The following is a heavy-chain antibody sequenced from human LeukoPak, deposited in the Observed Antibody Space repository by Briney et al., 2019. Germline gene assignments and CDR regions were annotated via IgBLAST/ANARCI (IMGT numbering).Heavy chain of an antibody. D-gene: IGHD3-10*01. CDR1: GFTFDDYA. J-gene: IGHJ4*02. CDR2: ISWNSGSI. CDR3: AKDKMTYGSGSFLFDY. V-gene: IGHV3-9*01. Sequence: GRSLRLSCAAPGFTFDDYAMHWVRQAPGKALEWVSGISWNSGSIGYADSVKGRFTISRDNAKNSLYLQMNSLRAEDTALYYCAKDKMTYGSGSFLFDYWGQGTLVTVSS.